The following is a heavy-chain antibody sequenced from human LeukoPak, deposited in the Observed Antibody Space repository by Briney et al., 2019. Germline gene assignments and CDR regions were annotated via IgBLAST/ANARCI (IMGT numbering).Heavy chain of an antibody. Sequence: VASVKCSCKASGGTFSSYAISWVRPAPGQGLEWMGGIIPIFGTANYAQKFQGRVTITTDESTSTAYMELSSLRSEDTAVYYCARGSTGDYYYYYMDVWGKGTTVTVSS. J-gene: IGHJ6*03. D-gene: IGHD3-10*01. V-gene: IGHV1-69*05. CDR2: IIPIFGTA. CDR1: GGTFSSYA. CDR3: ARGSTGDYYYYYMDV.